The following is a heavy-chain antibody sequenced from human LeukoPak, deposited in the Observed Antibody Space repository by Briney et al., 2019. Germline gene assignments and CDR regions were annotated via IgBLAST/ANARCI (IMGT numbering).Heavy chain of an antibody. CDR3: ARHHYDSNGYLRGFDY. Sequence: SETLSLTCTVSGGSINSYFWSWIRQPPGKGLEWIGYIYSSGATNYNPSLKSRVTISVDTSKNQFSLKLSSVTAADTAVYYCARHHYDSNGYLRGFDYWGQGTLVTVSS. D-gene: IGHD3-22*01. CDR1: GGSINSYF. CDR2: IYSSGAT. V-gene: IGHV4-59*08. J-gene: IGHJ4*02.